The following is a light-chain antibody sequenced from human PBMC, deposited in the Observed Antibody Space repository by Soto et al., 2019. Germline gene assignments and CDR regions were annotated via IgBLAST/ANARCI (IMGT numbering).Light chain of an antibody. J-gene: IGLJ1*01. CDR1: ASTIGRNY. V-gene: IGLV1-47*01. CDR3: AAWDDNLSGFYV. CDR2: RNS. Sequence: QSVLTQSPXASGTPGQRVTISCSGSASTIGRNYVYWYQQLPGTAPKLLIYRNSQRPSGVPDRFSGSKSGTSASLAISGLRSEDEADYYCAAWDDNLSGFYVFGDGTKVTVL.